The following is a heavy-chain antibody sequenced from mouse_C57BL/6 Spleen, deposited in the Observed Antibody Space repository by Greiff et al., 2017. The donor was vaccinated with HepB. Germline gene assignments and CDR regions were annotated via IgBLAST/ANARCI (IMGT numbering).Heavy chain of an antibody. J-gene: IGHJ3*01. CDR3: TRESGSSPFAY. CDR2: ISSGGDYI. D-gene: IGHD1-1*01. Sequence: EVHLVESGEGLVKPGGSLKLSCAASGFTFSSYAMSWVRQTPEKRLEWVAYISSGGDYIYYAATVKGRFTISRDTARNTLYLQMSSLKSEDTAMYYCTRESGSSPFAYWGQGTLVTVSA. V-gene: IGHV5-9-1*02. CDR1: GFTFSSYA.